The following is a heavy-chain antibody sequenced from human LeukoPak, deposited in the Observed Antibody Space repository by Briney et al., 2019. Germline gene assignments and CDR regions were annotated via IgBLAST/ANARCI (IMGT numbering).Heavy chain of an antibody. CDR3: ARTPQWLVEYYFDY. CDR1: GYTFTSYA. J-gene: IGHJ4*02. D-gene: IGHD6-19*01. CDR2: INTNTGNP. V-gene: IGHV7-4-1*02. Sequence: ASVKVSCKASGYTFTSYAMNWVRQAPGQGLGGMGWINTNTGNPTYAQGFTGRFVFSLDTSVSTAYLQISSLKAEDTAVYYCARTPQWLVEYYFDYWGQGTLVTVSS.